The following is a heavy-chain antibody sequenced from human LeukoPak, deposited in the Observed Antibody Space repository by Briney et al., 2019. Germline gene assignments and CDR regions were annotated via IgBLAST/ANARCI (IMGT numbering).Heavy chain of an antibody. Sequence: SVKVSCKASGDNFSSYVITWVRQAPGQGLEWMGRIIPTLDVANFAQKFKGRVTITADKSTKTAHLELSSLRSEDTAVYYCTREGVYSPDPTSYHRLPFDIWGKGTVVIVSS. CDR2: IIPTLDVA. V-gene: IGHV1-69*04. J-gene: IGHJ3*02. CDR1: GDNFSSYV. CDR3: TREGVYSPDPTSYHRLPFDI. D-gene: IGHD3-16*02.